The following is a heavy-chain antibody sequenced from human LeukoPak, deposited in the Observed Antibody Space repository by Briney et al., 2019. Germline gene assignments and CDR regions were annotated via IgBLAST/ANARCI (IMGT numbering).Heavy chain of an antibody. CDR1: GNYW. Sequence: GGSLRLSCAASGNYWMHWVRQVQGKGLVWVSHINSDGSWTSYADSVKGRFTISKDNAKNTVYLQMNSLRAEDTAVYYCVSFYETYWGRGTLVTVSS. D-gene: IGHD2/OR15-2a*01. CDR3: VSFYETY. V-gene: IGHV3-74*01. CDR2: INSDGSWT. J-gene: IGHJ4*02.